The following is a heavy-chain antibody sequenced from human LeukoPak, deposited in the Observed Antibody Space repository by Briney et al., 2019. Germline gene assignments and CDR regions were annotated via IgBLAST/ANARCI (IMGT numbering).Heavy chain of an antibody. J-gene: IGHJ4*02. CDR1: GFTFSSYW. Sequence: GGSLRLSCAASGFTFSSYWMTWVRQAPGKGLEFVANIKEDGTVKYYVDSVKGRFTISRDNAKNSLYLQMNSLRAEDTAVYYCARRYSSGWSIDCWGQGTLVTVSS. CDR3: ARRYSSGWSIDC. V-gene: IGHV3-7*05. CDR2: IKEDGTVK. D-gene: IGHD6-19*01.